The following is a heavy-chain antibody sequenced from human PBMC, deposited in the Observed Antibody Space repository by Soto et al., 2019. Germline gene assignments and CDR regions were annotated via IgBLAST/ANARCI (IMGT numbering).Heavy chain of an antibody. J-gene: IGHJ4*02. V-gene: IGHV1-18*01. CDR2: INPYNGNT. D-gene: IGHD6-13*01. CDR1: GYTFTSYS. CDR3: ARDLAAAGPFDY. Sequence: QVQLVQSGAEVKKPGASVKVSCKASGYTFTSYSISWVRQAPGQGLEWMGWINPYNGNTNYAQKLQGRVTMTTDTPTSTAYMELRSLRSDDTAVYYCARDLAAAGPFDYWGQGTLVTVSS.